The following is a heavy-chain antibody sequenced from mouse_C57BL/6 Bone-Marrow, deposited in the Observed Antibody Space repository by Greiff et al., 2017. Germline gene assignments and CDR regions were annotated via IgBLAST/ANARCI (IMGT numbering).Heavy chain of an antibody. J-gene: IGHJ4*01. CDR2: IDPENGDT. Sequence: VQLQQSGAELVRPGASVKLSCTASGFNIKDDYMHWVKQRPEQGLEWIGWIDPENGDTEYASKFQGKATITADTSSNTAYLQLSSLTSDDTAVYYCTTLLRFYAMDYWGQGTSVTVSS. CDR1: GFNIKDDY. D-gene: IGHD1-1*01. V-gene: IGHV14-4*01. CDR3: TTLLRFYAMDY.